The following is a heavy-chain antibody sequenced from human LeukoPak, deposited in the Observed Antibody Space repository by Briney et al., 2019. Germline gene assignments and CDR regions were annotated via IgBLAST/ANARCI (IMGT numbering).Heavy chain of an antibody. CDR3: ARDLRRYSSGWYSGY. J-gene: IGHJ4*02. V-gene: IGHV3-33*01. CDR2: IWYEGSNK. CDR1: GFTFRSYG. Sequence: GGSLRLSCAASGFTFRSYGMQWVRQAPGKGLEWVAVIWYEGSNKYYADSAKGRLTISRDNSKNTLYLQMNRLRAEDTSVYYCARDLRRYSSGWYSGYWGQGTLVTVSS. D-gene: IGHD6-19*01.